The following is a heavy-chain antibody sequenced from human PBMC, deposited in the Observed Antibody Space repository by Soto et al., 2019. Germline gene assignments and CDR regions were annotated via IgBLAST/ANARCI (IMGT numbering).Heavy chain of an antibody. Sequence: GGSLRLSCAASGFTLSSYAMSWVRQAPGKGLEWVSAISGSGGSTYYADSVKGRFTISRDNSKNTLYLQMNSLRAEDTAVYYCAKDSEQVFINNFDYWGQGTLVTVSS. J-gene: IGHJ4*02. D-gene: IGHD1-26*01. CDR2: ISGSGGST. CDR1: GFTLSSYA. V-gene: IGHV3-23*01. CDR3: AKDSEQVFINNFDY.